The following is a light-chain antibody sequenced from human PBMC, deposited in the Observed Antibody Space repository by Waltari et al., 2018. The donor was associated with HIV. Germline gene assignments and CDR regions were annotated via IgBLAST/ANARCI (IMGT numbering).Light chain of an antibody. CDR2: YDS. CDR3: QVWDSSSDHVV. V-gene: IGLV3-21*04. J-gene: IGLJ2*01. Sequence: VLTQPPSVSVAPGKTARITCGGTNIGSKSVHWYQQKPGQAPLLVIYYDSARPSGIPERFSGSNSGNTATLTISRVEAGDEADYYCQVWDSSSDHVVFGGGTNLTVL. CDR1: NIGSKS.